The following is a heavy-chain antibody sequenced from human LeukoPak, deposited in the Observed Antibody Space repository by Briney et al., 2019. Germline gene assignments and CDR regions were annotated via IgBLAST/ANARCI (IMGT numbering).Heavy chain of an antibody. Sequence: PGGSLRLSCAVHGFTFSSYNMNWVRQAPGKGLEWVPYISSSSRTIYYADSVKGRFRISRDNAKTSLYLQMNSLRAEDTAVYYCARDQLDNYSYYYMDVWGKGTTVTVSS. J-gene: IGHJ6*03. D-gene: IGHD1-1*01. CDR2: ISSSSRTI. CDR1: GFTFSSYN. CDR3: ARDQLDNYSYYYMDV. V-gene: IGHV3-48*04.